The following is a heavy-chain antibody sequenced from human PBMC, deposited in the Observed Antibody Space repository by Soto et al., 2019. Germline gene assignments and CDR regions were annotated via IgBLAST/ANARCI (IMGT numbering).Heavy chain of an antibody. CDR3: AGFGYDWNGWD. Sequence: EMQLVESGGGLVQPGGSLRLSCVASGLSFRNYWVHWVRQAPGKGLEWVSRINTDGTYTSNADPVKGRFTISRDNAKHTLYLQMNRLRGEDTAVYFCAGFGYDWNGWDWGPGTLVTVSS. J-gene: IGHJ4*02. CDR1: GLSFRNYW. D-gene: IGHD1-20*01. CDR2: INTDGTYT. V-gene: IGHV3-74*01.